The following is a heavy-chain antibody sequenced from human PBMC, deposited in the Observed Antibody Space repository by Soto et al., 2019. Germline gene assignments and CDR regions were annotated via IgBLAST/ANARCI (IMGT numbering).Heavy chain of an antibody. J-gene: IGHJ5*02. CDR2: TYYRSKWYN. CDR1: GDNVSSHSAA. V-gene: IGHV6-1*01. Sequence: SQTLSLTCAISGDNVSSHSAAWNWIRQSPSRGLEWLGRTYYRSKWYNDYAVSVKSRITINPDTSKNQFSLQLNSVTPEDTAVYYCARDQLGAARPKNNWFDPWGQGTLVTVSS. D-gene: IGHD6-6*01. CDR3: ARDQLGAARPKNNWFDP.